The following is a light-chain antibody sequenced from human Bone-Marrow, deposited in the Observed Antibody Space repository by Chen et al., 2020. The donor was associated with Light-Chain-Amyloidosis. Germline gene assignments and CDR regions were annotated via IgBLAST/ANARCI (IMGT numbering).Light chain of an antibody. CDR1: DLPTKY. CDR3: QSADSSGTYEVI. Sequence: SYELTQPPSVSVSPGQTARLTCSGDDLPTKYAYWYHQKPGQAPVLVIHRDTERPSGISERFSGSSSGTTAMLTISGVQAEDEADYHCQSADSSGTYEVIFGGGTKLTVL. CDR2: RDT. J-gene: IGLJ2*01. V-gene: IGLV3-25*03.